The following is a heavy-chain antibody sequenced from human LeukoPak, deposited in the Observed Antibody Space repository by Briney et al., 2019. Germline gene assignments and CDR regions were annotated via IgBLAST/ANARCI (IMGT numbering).Heavy chain of an antibody. CDR1: GGTFSSYA. CDR3: ARGHYDSSGYYYAEYFQH. J-gene: IGHJ1*01. V-gene: IGHV1-69*05. Sequence: EASVKVSCKASGGTFSSYAISWVRQAPGQGLEWMGRIIPIFGTANYAQKFQGRVTITTDESTSTAYMELSSLRSEDTAVYYCARGHYDSSGYYYAEYFQHWGQGTLVTVSS. D-gene: IGHD3-22*01. CDR2: IIPIFGTA.